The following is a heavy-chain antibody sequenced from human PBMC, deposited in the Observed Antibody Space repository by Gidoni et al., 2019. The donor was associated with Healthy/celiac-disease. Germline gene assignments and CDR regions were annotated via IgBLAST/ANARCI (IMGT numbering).Heavy chain of an antibody. Sequence: QVQLVESGGGVVQPGRSLRLSCAASGFTFSSYGMHWVRQAPGKGLEWVAVIWYDGSNKYYADSVKGRFTISRDNSKNTLYLQMNSLRAEDTAVYYCARGVSYGDSPLDYWGQGTLVTVSS. CDR2: IWYDGSNK. D-gene: IGHD4-17*01. CDR1: GFTFSSYG. V-gene: IGHV3-33*01. CDR3: ARGVSYGDSPLDY. J-gene: IGHJ4*02.